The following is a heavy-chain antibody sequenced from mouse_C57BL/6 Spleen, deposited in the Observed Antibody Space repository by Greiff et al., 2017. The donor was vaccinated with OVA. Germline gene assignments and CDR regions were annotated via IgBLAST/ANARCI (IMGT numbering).Heavy chain of an antibody. D-gene: IGHD2-1*01. Sequence: EVQLQQSGPELVKPGASVKISCKASGYTFTDYYMNWVKQSPGKSLEWIGDINPNNGGTSYNQKFKGKATLTVDKSSSTAYMELRSLTSEDSAVYYCARYGNFTSDYAMDYWGQGTSVTVSS. J-gene: IGHJ4*01. CDR2: INPNNGGT. CDR3: ARYGNFTSDYAMDY. CDR1: GYTFTDYY. V-gene: IGHV1-26*01.